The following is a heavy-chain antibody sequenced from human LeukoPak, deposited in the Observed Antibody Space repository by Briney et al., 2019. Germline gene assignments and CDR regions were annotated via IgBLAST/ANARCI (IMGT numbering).Heavy chain of an antibody. J-gene: IGHJ4*02. CDR1: GYTFTSYY. Sequence: ASVKVSCKASGYTFTSYYMHWVRQAPGQGLEWMGIINPSGGSTSYAQKFQGRVTMTRDTYTSTVYLELSSLRYEDTAVYYCARGYYDSSGTPWLFDYWGQGTLVTVSS. CDR3: ARGYYDSSGTPWLFDY. CDR2: INPSGGST. V-gene: IGHV1-46*01. D-gene: IGHD3-22*01.